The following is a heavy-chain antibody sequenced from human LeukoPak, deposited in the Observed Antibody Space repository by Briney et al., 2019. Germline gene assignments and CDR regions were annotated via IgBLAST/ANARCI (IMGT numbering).Heavy chain of an antibody. Sequence: SETLSLTCTVSGGSISSYYWSWIRQPPGKGLEWIGYIYYSGSTNYNPSLKSRVTISVDTSKNQFSLKLSSVTAADTAVYYCARSTDDYGDWLGAFDIWGQGTMVTVSS. CDR2: IYYSGST. J-gene: IGHJ3*02. CDR3: ARSTDDYGDWLGAFDI. CDR1: GGSISSYY. V-gene: IGHV4-59*01. D-gene: IGHD4-17*01.